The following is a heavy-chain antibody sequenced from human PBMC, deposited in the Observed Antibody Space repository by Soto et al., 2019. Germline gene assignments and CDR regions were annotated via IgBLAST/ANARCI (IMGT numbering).Heavy chain of an antibody. CDR3: ARDPGVYSSSWYWFDP. Sequence: SETLSLTCTVSGGSISSYYWSWIRQPPGKGLEWIGYIYYSGSTNYNPSLKSRVTISVDTSKSQFSLKLSSVTAADTAVYYCARDPGVYSSSWYWFDPWGQGTLVTVSS. CDR1: GGSISSYY. D-gene: IGHD6-13*01. CDR2: IYYSGST. J-gene: IGHJ5*02. V-gene: IGHV4-59*01.